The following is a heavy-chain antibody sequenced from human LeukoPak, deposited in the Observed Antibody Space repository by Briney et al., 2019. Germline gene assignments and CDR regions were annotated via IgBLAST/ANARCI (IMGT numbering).Heavy chain of an antibody. J-gene: IGHJ5*02. V-gene: IGHV3-43*02. CDR1: GFIVNDYA. Sequence: GGSLRLSCITSGFIVNDYALHWVRQAPGKGLEWISLISADGKSTYYADSVKGRFTISRDNSKNSLYLQMSSLRAEDTALYFCAKGVRSGTYYNCFDTWGQGTLVTVSS. D-gene: IGHD1-26*01. CDR3: AKGVRSGTYYNCFDT. CDR2: ISADGKST.